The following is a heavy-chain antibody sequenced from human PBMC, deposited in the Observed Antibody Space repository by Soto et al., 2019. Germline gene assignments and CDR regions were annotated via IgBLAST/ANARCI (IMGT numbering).Heavy chain of an antibody. CDR3: ATAIGVWDFSSGYHYYCGLDV. J-gene: IGHJ6*02. CDR1: GYTFTSYY. CDR2: INPSGGST. V-gene: IGHV1-46*01. D-gene: IGHD3-3*01. Sequence: ASVKVSCKASGYTFTSYYMHWVRQAPGQGLEWMGIINPSGGSTSYAQKFQGRVTMTRDTSTSTVYMELSSLRSEDTAVYYCATAIGVWDFSSGYHYYCGLDVWGQGTTVTVSS.